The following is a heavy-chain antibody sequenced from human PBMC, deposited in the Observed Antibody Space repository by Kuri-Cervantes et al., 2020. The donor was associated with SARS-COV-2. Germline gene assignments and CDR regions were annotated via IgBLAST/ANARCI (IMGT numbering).Heavy chain of an antibody. CDR2: ISSNGGST. J-gene: IGHJ6*03. CDR3: ARVGAVARKSYYYYYMDV. V-gene: IGHV3-64*01. D-gene: IGHD6-19*01. CDR1: GFTFSSYA. Sequence: GESLKISCAASGFTFSSYAMHWVRQAPGKGLEYVSAISSNGGSTYYANSVKGRFTISRDNSMNTLYLQMGSLRAEDMAVYYCARVGAVARKSYYYYYMDVWGKGTTVTVSS.